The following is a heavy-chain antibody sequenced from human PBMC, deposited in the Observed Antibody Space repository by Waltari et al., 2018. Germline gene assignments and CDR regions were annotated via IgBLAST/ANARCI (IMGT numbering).Heavy chain of an antibody. CDR1: GCTYSMHW. CDR2: SNSDGSST. CDR3: ARGARRTTVTTGWWYFDL. J-gene: IGHJ2*01. D-gene: IGHD4-17*01. Sequence: EVQLVESGGGLVQHGGSLRISCAASGCTYSMHWMHWVRQAPGKGLVWVSRSNSDGSSTSYADSVKGRFTISKDNAKNTVYLQMNSLRAEDTAIYYCARGARRTTVTTGWWYFDLWGRGTLVTVSS. V-gene: IGHV3-74*01.